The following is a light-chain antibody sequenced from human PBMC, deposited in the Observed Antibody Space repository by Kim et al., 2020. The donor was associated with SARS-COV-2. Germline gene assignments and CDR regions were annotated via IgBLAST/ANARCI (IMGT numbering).Light chain of an antibody. Sequence: EIVLTQSPATLSLSPGERATLSCRASQSVSSYLAWYQQKPGQAPRLLIYDASNRATGIPARFSGSGSGTDFTLTISSLEPEDFAVYYCQQRSNRPPLTFGRGTKVDIK. CDR3: QQRSNRPPLT. V-gene: IGKV3-11*01. CDR1: QSVSSY. CDR2: DAS. J-gene: IGKJ4*01.